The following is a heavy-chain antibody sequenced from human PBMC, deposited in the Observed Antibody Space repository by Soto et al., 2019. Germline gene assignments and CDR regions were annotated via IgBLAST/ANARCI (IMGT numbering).Heavy chain of an antibody. CDR2: INAGNGNT. CDR1: GYTFNKYA. Sequence: QVQLVQSGAEVKKPGASVKVSCKASGYTFNKYAMQWVRQAPGQRLEWMGWINAGNGNTKYSQKFQGRVTITRDTSASTAYMELSSLRSEDTAVYYCARDHASGIPDYWGQGTLVTVSS. J-gene: IGHJ4*02. D-gene: IGHD2-21*01. CDR3: ARDHASGIPDY. V-gene: IGHV1-3*01.